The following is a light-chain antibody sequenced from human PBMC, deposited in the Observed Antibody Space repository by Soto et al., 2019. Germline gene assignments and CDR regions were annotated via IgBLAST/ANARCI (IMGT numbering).Light chain of an antibody. CDR2: NVY. CDR3: TSYTNRYTYV. CDR1: SSDVGGYDY. J-gene: IGLJ1*01. Sequence: QSALTQPASVSGSPGQSITISCTGTSSDVGGYDYVGWYQQHPGKAPKLMIYNVYNRPSGVSFRFSGSKSGNTASLTISGLQTEDEADYYCTSYTNRYTYVFGTRTKVTVL. V-gene: IGLV2-14*01.